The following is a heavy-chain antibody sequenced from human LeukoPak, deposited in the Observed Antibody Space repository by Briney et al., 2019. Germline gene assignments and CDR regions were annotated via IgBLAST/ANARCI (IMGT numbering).Heavy chain of an antibody. J-gene: IGHJ4*02. D-gene: IGHD6-13*01. CDR2: IYYSGST. CDR3: ASGVWSIAAAGTFDY. CDR1: GGSISSYY. V-gene: IGHV4-59*12. Sequence: SETLSLTCTVSGGSISSYYWSWIRQPPGKGLEWIGYIYYSGSTNYNPSLKSRVTISVDTSKNQSSLKLSSVTAADTAVYYCASGVWSIAAAGTFDYWGQGTLVTVSS.